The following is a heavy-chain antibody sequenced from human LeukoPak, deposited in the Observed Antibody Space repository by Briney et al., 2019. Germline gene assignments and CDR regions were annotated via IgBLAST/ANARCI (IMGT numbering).Heavy chain of an antibody. CDR1: GGSISSGGYY. CDR3: ARSAMGGYSKLDAFDI. D-gene: IGHD5-12*01. CDR2: IYYSGST. Sequence: SETLSLICTVSGGSISSGGYYWSWIRQHPGKGLEWIGYIYYSGSTYYNPSLKSRVTISVDTSKNQFSLKLSSVTAADTAVYYCARSAMGGYSKLDAFDIWGQGTMVTVSS. V-gene: IGHV4-31*03. J-gene: IGHJ3*02.